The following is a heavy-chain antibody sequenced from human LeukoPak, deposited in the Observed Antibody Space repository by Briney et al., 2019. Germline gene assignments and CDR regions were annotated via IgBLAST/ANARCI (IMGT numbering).Heavy chain of an antibody. CDR3: ARRGIAVAGTLRNWFDP. CDR2: IYYSGNT. Sequence: SETLSLTCTVSGGSISSSSYYWSWIRQHPGKGLEWIGYIYYSGNTYFHPSLKSRVTVSVDTSKNQFSLNLSSVTAADTAVYYCARRGIAVAGTLRNWFDPWGQGTLVTVSS. D-gene: IGHD6-19*01. J-gene: IGHJ5*02. CDR1: GGSISSSSYY. V-gene: IGHV4-31*03.